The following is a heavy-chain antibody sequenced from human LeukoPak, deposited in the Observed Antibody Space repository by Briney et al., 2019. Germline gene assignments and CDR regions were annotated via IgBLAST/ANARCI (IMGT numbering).Heavy chain of an antibody. CDR2: INHSGST. CDR1: GGSFSGYY. Sequence: SETLSLTCAVYGGSFSGYYWSWIRQPPGKGLEWIGEINHSGSTNYNPSLKSRVTISVDTSKNQFSLKLSSVTAADTAVYYCARGFDFGSGYNFDYWGQGTLVTVSS. D-gene: IGHD3-3*01. V-gene: IGHV4-34*01. CDR3: ARGFDFGSGYNFDY. J-gene: IGHJ4*02.